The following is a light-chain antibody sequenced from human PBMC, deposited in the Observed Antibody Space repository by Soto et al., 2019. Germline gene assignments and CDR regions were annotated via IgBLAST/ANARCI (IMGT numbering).Light chain of an antibody. Sequence: EIVWTQSPGTLSLSPGERATLSCRASQSVSSSYLAWYQQKPGQAPRLLIYDTSSSATGIPDRFSGSGSGTDLTLAISRQEPEDFAVDYGQQGGSSPSFGQGTKVELK. J-gene: IGKJ1*01. CDR2: DTS. CDR1: QSVSSSY. V-gene: IGKV3-20*01. CDR3: QQGGSSPS.